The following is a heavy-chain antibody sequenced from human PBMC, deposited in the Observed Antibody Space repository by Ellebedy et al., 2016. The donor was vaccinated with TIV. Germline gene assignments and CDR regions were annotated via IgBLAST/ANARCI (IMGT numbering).Heavy chain of an antibody. Sequence: GGSLRLSXAASGFTFSSYWMSWVRQAPGKGLEWVANIKQDGSEKYYVDSVKGRFTISRDNAKNSLYLQMNSLRAEDTAVYYCARDWVTYYDILTGYVYYYYGMDVWGQGTTVTVSS. D-gene: IGHD3-9*01. CDR2: IKQDGSEK. CDR3: ARDWVTYYDILTGYVYYYYGMDV. J-gene: IGHJ6*02. CDR1: GFTFSSYW. V-gene: IGHV3-7*03.